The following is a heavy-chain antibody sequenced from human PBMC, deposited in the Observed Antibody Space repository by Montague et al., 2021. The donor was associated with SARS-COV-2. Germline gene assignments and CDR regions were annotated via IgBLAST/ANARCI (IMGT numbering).Heavy chain of an antibody. Sequence: SLRLSCAASGFTVSSNYMSWVRQAPGKGLEWVSVIYSGGSTNYADSVKGRFTISRDTSKNTLCLQMNSLRAEDTAVYYCARDPNQYDILTGSYRGYYAFDIWGQGTMVTVSS. CDR3: ARDPNQYDILTGSYRGYYAFDI. D-gene: IGHD3-9*01. V-gene: IGHV3-66*01. J-gene: IGHJ3*02. CDR1: GFTVSSNY. CDR2: IYSGGST.